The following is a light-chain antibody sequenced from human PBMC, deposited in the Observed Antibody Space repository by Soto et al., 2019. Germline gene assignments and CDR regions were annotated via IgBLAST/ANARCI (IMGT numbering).Light chain of an antibody. Sequence: QSVLTQPPSVSGAPGQRVTISCTGSSSNIGAGYDVHWYQQLPGTAPKVLIYGNSNRPSGVPDRFSGSTSGTSASLAITGLQAEDEADYYCQSYDSSLTGAVVGGGTKLTVL. CDR1: SSNIGAGYD. CDR3: QSYDSSLTGAV. J-gene: IGLJ2*01. CDR2: GNS. V-gene: IGLV1-40*01.